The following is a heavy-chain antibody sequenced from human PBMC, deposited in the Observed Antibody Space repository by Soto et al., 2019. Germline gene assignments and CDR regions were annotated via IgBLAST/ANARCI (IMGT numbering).Heavy chain of an antibody. CDR2: IVVGSGNT. D-gene: IGHD1-1*01. Sequence: VKVSCKASGFTFTSSAMQWVGQARGQRLEWIGWIVVGSGNTNYAQKFQERVTITRDMSTSTAYMELSSLRSEDTAVYYCASCLLAWYRGLDDWGQGTLVTVS. V-gene: IGHV1-58*02. CDR1: GFTFTSSA. CDR3: ASCLLAWYRGLDD. J-gene: IGHJ4*02.